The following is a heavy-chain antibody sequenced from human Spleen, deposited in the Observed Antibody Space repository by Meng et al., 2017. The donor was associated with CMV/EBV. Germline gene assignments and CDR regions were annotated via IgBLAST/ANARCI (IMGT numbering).Heavy chain of an antibody. D-gene: IGHD2-2*01. CDR1: GFTFDDYT. J-gene: IGHJ4*02. Sequence: GGSLRLSCAASGFTFDDYTMHWVRQAPGKGLEWVSLINWNGITTYYADSVKGRFTISRDNAKNSLYLQMNSLRAEDTALYYCVRESGRRGPAAAIIDYWGQGTLVTVSS. CDR2: INWNGITT. V-gene: IGHV3-43*01. CDR3: VRESGRRGPAAAIIDY.